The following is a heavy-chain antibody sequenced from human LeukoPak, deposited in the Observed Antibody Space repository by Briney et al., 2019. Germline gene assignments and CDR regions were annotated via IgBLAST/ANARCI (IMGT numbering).Heavy chain of an antibody. CDR1: GGSFSGYY. Sequence: PSETLSLTCAVYGGSFSGYYWDWIRQPPGKGLEWIGSIYYSGSTYYNPSLKSRVTISVDTSKNQFSLKLSSVTAADTAVYYCARLSMRSVNSWGQGTLVTVSS. J-gene: IGHJ4*02. D-gene: IGHD2/OR15-2a*01. CDR3: ARLSMRSVNS. CDR2: IYYSGST. V-gene: IGHV4-39*01.